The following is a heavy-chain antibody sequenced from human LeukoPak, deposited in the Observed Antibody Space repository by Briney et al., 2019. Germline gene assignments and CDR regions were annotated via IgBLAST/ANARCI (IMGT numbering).Heavy chain of an antibody. CDR2: INPNSGGT. Sequence: GASVKVSCKASGYTFTGYYMHWVRQAPGQGLEWMGLINPNSGGTNYAQKFQGRVTMTRDTSISTAYMELSRLRSDDTAVYYCAREFGDIVATITDAFDIWGQGTMVTVSS. V-gene: IGHV1-2*02. J-gene: IGHJ3*02. CDR1: GYTFTGYY. D-gene: IGHD5-12*01. CDR3: AREFGDIVATITDAFDI.